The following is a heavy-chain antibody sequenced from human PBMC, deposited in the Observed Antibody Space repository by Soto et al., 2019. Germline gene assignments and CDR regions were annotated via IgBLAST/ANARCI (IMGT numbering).Heavy chain of an antibody. CDR1: GYSFTSYW. CDR3: ARSRRGAYSSGWYSPSGYYNYGIDV. Sequence: PGESLKISCKGSGYSFTSYWIGWARQMPGKGLEWMGIIYPGDSDTRYSPSFQGQVTISADTSISTAYLQWTSLKASDTAMYYCARSRRGAYSSGWYSPSGYYNYGIDVWGQGTKVTVSS. D-gene: IGHD6-19*01. J-gene: IGHJ6*02. CDR2: IYPGDSDT. V-gene: IGHV5-51*01.